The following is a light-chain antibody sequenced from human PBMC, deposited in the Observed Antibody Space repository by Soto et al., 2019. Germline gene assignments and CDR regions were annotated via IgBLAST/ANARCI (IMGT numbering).Light chain of an antibody. J-gene: IGKJ4*01. CDR1: QSVSSN. CDR3: QQYNNWPLT. V-gene: IGKV3-15*01. Sequence: EIVMTQSPATLSVSPGERATLSCRASQSVSSNLAWYQQKPGQAPRLIIYGASTRATGIPARFSGSGSGTEFTLTISSLQSEDVAVYYCQQYNNWPLTLGRGTKV. CDR2: GAS.